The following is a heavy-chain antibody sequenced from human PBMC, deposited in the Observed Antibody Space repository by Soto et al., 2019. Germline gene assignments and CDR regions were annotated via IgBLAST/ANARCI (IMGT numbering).Heavy chain of an antibody. J-gene: IGHJ4*02. CDR1: GFTFSSYW. Sequence: EVQLVESGGGLVQPGGSLRLSCAASGFTFSSYWMSWVRQAPGKGLEWVANIKQDGSEKYDVDSVKGRFTISRDNAKNSLYLQMNSLRAEDTAVYYCARLEWGYSYGLDYWGQGTLVTVSS. D-gene: IGHD5-18*01. CDR3: ARLEWGYSYGLDY. CDR2: IKQDGSEK. V-gene: IGHV3-7*01.